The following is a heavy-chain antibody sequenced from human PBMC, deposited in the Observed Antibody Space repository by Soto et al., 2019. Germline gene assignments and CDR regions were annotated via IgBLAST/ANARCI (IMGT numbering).Heavy chain of an antibody. J-gene: IGHJ4*02. CDR1: GFTFSSFA. CDR3: AKVSRYDDSRVYLY. V-gene: IGHV3-23*01. D-gene: IGHD3-22*01. Sequence: EVQLLESGGGLVQPGGSLRLSCAASGFTFSSFAMSWVRQAPGKGLEWVSAITSRDSSTYYADSVKGRLTISSDNSTNTLYLQLNSLRVEDSAVYYCAKVSRYDDSRVYLYWGQGTLVTVSS. CDR2: ITSRDSST.